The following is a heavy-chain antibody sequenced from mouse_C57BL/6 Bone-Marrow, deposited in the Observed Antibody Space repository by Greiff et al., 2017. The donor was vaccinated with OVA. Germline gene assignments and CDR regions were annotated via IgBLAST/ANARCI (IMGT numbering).Heavy chain of an antibody. J-gene: IGHJ2*01. Sequence: QVHVKQSGAELVRPGASVKLSCKASGYTFTDYYISWVKQRPGQGLEWIARIYPGSGNVYYNEKFKGKATLTAEKSSSTAYMQLSSLTSDDSAVYFCARSEGLRDYYDYWGRGTALTVTS. D-gene: IGHD2-2*01. CDR1: GYTFTDYY. CDR3: ARSEGLRDYYDY. CDR2: IYPGSGNV. V-gene: IGHV1-76*01.